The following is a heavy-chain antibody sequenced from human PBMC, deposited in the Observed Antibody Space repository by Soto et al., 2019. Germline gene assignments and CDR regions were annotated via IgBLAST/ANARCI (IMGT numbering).Heavy chain of an antibody. Sequence: GGSLRLSCAASGFTFSSYAMSWVRQAPGKGLEWVSAISGSGGSTYYADSVEGRFTISRDNSKNTLYLQMNSLRAEDTAVYYCAKAPKNGYYPYYFDYWGQGTLVTVSS. CDR1: GFTFSSYA. V-gene: IGHV3-23*01. J-gene: IGHJ4*02. D-gene: IGHD3-3*01. CDR2: ISGSGGST. CDR3: AKAPKNGYYPYYFDY.